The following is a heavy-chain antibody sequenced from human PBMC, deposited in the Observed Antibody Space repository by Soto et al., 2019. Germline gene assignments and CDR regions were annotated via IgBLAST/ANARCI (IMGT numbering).Heavy chain of an antibody. CDR1: GGSISSGGYS. V-gene: IGHV4-30-2*01. J-gene: IGHJ4*02. D-gene: IGHD6-19*01. CDR3: ARAGGLGAVAADY. CDR2: IYHSGST. Sequence: SLTCAVSGGSISSGGYSWSWIRQPPGKGLEWIGYIYHSGSTYYNPSLKSRVTISVDRSKNQFSLKLSSVTAADTAVYYCARAGGLGAVAADYWGQGTLVTVSS.